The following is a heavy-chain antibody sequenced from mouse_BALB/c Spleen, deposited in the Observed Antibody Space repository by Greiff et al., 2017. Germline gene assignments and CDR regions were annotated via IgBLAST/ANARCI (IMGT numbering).Heavy chain of an antibody. CDR2: ISSGSSTI. V-gene: IGHV5-17*02. J-gene: IGHJ4*01. D-gene: IGHD2-14*01. CDR3: ARLGVRRGRSMDY. CDR1: GFTFSSFG. Sequence: DVMLVESGGGLVQPGGSRKLSCAASGFTFSSFGMHWVRQAPEKGLEWVAYISSGSSTIYYADTVKGRFTISRDNPKNTLFLQMTSLRSEDTAMYDCARLGVRRGRSMDYWGQGTSVTVSS.